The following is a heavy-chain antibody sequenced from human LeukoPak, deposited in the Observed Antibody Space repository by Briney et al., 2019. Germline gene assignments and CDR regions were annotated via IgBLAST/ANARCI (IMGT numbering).Heavy chain of an antibody. CDR1: GFTFSNAW. Sequence: GGSLRLSCAASGFTFSNAWMSWVRQAPGKGLEWVGRIKSKTDGGTTDYAAPVKGRLTISRDDSKNTLYLQMNSLKTEDTAVYYCTTQYYYGSGGDYWGQGTLVTVSS. CDR3: TTQYYYGSGGDY. J-gene: IGHJ4*02. CDR2: IKSKTDGGTT. V-gene: IGHV3-15*01. D-gene: IGHD3-10*01.